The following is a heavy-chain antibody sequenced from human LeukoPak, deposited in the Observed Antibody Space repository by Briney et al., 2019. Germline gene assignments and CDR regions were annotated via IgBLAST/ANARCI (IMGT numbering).Heavy chain of an antibody. CDR1: GFTFSSYG. D-gene: IGHD2-2*01. Sequence: GGSLRLSCAASGFTFSSYGMHWVRHAPGKGLQWVAFIRFDGNNNYYADSVKGRFTISRDNSKNTLYLQMNSLRAEDTAVYYCARARYCSSTSCYFGYYYYYMDVWGKGTTVTISS. CDR2: IRFDGNNN. CDR3: ARARYCSSTSCYFGYYYYYMDV. V-gene: IGHV3-30*02. J-gene: IGHJ6*03.